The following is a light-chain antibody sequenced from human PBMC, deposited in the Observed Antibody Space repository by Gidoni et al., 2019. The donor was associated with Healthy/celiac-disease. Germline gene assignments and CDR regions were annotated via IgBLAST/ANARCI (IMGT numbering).Light chain of an antibody. CDR2: GAS. V-gene: IGKV3-20*01. Sequence: TQSLSPGDRATLPCSARHSISSRYLACYQQKPGHAPRFLIYGASIRATGIPDWFSGSGSGTDFTLTISRLEPEDFAVYYCQQYGSSPITFGQGTRLEIK. CDR1: HSISSRY. J-gene: IGKJ5*01. CDR3: QQYGSSPIT.